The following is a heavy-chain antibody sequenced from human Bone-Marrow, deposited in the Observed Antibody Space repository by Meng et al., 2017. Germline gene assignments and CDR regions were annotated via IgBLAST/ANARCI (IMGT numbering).Heavy chain of an antibody. J-gene: IGHJ6*02. Sequence: ASVKVSCKASGYTFTSYYMHWLRQAPGQGLEWMGIINPSGGSTSYAQKFQGRVTMTRDTSTSTVYIELSSLRTEDTAVYYCATYYYDSSGYFSYYYYGMDVWGQGTTVTVSS. CDR2: INPSGGST. V-gene: IGHV1-46*01. CDR1: GYTFTSYY. CDR3: ATYYYDSSGYFSYYYYGMDV. D-gene: IGHD3-22*01.